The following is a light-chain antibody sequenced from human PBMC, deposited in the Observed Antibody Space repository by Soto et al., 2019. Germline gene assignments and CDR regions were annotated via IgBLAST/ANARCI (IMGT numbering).Light chain of an antibody. J-gene: IGKJ4*01. CDR3: QQYGTSPLT. Sequence: IVLTQSPGTLSLSPGERATLSCWASQHVYSNYLAWYQQKPGQAPRLLIYGASTRATVIPDMFSGSVSGTDFTLTISRLEPEDLAVYYCQQYGTSPLTFGGGTKVEI. CDR1: QHVYSNY. CDR2: GAS. V-gene: IGKV3-20*01.